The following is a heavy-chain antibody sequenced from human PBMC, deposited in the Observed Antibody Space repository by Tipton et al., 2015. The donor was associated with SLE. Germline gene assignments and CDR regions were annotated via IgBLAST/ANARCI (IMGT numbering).Heavy chain of an antibody. CDR2: IYSGGST. J-gene: IGHJ6*02. D-gene: IGHD5-12*01. CDR1: GFTVSSNY. V-gene: IGHV3-66*01. CDR3: ARDLPATIADYDYYVMDV. Sequence: SLRLSCAASGFTVSSNYMSWVRQAPGKGLEWVSVIYSGGSTYYADSVKGRFTISRDNSKNTLYLQMNSLRAEDTAVYYCARDLPATIADYDYYVMDVWGQGTTVTVSS.